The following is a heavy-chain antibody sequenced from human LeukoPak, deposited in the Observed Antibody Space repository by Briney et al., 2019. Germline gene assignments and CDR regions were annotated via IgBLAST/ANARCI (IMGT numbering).Heavy chain of an antibody. D-gene: IGHD3-22*01. CDR3: AREAYYYDSSGPDLDY. Sequence: PSETLSLTCAVYGGSFSGYYWSWIRQPPGKGLEWIGEINHSGSTNYNPSLKSRVTISVDTSKNQFSLKLSSVAAADTAVYYCAREAYYYDSSGPDLDYWGQGTLVTVSS. CDR1: GGSFSGYY. V-gene: IGHV4-34*01. J-gene: IGHJ4*02. CDR2: INHSGST.